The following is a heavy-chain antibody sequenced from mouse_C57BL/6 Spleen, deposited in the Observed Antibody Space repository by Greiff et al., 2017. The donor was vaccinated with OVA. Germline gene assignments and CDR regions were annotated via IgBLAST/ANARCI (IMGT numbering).Heavy chain of an antibody. J-gene: IGHJ2*01. D-gene: IGHD1-1*01. Sequence: EVKLMESGPGLVKPSQSLSLTCSVTGYSITSAYYWNWIRQFPGNKLEWMGYISYDGSNNYNPSLKNRISITRDTSKNQFFLKLNSVTTEDTATYYCARRGSNYLDYWGQGTTLTVSS. CDR1: GYSITSAYY. CDR2: ISYDGSN. CDR3: ARRGSNYLDY. V-gene: IGHV3-6*01.